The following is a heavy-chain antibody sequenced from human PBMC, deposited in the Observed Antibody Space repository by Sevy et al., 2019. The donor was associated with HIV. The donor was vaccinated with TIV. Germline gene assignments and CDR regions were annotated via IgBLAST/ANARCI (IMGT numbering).Heavy chain of an antibody. D-gene: IGHD3-10*01. CDR1: GFIFNSYA. Sequence: GGSLRLSCAASGFIFNSYAMSWVRQAPGKGLEWVSTISGSGGSTYYADSVKGRFTISRDNFKNTLDLQMNSLRAEDTAVYYCAKAYGSGSPPFDWGQGTLVTDSS. CDR3: AKAYGSGSPPFD. CDR2: ISGSGGST. V-gene: IGHV3-23*01. J-gene: IGHJ4*02.